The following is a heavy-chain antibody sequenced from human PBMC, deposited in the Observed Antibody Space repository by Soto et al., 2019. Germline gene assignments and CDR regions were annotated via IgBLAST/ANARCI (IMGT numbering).Heavy chain of an antibody. Sequence: GGSLRLSCAASGFTFSDYYMSWIRQAPGKGLEWVSYISSSGSTIYYADSVKGRFTISRDNAKNSLYLQMNSLRAEDTAVYYCAGTPSFGYCSSTSCYYSWFDPWGQGTLVTVSS. CDR2: ISSSGSTI. CDR1: GFTFSDYY. D-gene: IGHD2-2*03. V-gene: IGHV3-11*01. J-gene: IGHJ5*02. CDR3: AGTPSFGYCSSTSCYYSWFDP.